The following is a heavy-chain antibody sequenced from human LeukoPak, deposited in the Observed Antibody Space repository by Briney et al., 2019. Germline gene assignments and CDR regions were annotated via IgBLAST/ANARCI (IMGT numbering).Heavy chain of an antibody. J-gene: IGHJ4*02. CDR2: IYDRGST. Sequence: PSETLSLTCTVSGGSISSYYWSWIRQPPGKGLEWIGNIYDRGSTKYNPSLKSRVTISVDTSKNQFSLRLSSVTAADTAVYYCARGRTFDNWGQGTLVTVSS. V-gene: IGHV4-59*01. CDR1: GGSISSYY. CDR3: ARGRTFDN.